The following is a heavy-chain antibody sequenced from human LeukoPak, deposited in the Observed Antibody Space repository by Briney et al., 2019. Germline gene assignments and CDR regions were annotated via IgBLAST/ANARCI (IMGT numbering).Heavy chain of an antibody. D-gene: IGHD3-10*01. Sequence: ASVKVSCKASGYTFAAHYMHWVRQAPGQGLEWMGWFSSHSGDTTYAQKFQGRVTMTRNTSISTAYIELSSLRSEDTAVYYCTTTWIMIRGVSLRLDPWGQGTLVTVSS. CDR1: GYTFAAHY. CDR2: FSSHSGDT. J-gene: IGHJ5*02. CDR3: TTTWIMIRGVSLRLDP. V-gene: IGHV1-2*02.